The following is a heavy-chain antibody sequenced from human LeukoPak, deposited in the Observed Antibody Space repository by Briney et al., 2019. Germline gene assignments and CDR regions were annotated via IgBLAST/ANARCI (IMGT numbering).Heavy chain of an antibody. CDR1: GFTFSSYA. Sequence: PGGSLRLSCAASGFTFSSYAMHWVRQAPGKGLEWVAVISYDGSNKYYADSVKGRFTISRDNSKNTLYLQMNSLRAEDTAVYYCARDRKVASPYYYYGMDVWGQGTTVTVSS. D-gene: IGHD5-12*01. CDR2: ISYDGSNK. V-gene: IGHV3-30-3*01. CDR3: ARDRKVASPYYYYGMDV. J-gene: IGHJ6*02.